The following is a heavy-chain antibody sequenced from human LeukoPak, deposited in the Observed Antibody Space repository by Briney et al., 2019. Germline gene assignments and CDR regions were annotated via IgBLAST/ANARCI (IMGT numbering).Heavy chain of an antibody. V-gene: IGHV1-2*02. CDR1: GYTFTGYY. D-gene: IGHD1-1*01. CDR3: AREGSELERRWYFGY. Sequence: GASVKVSCKASGYTFTGYYMHWVRQALGQGLEWMGWVNPNSGGTNYAQKFQGRVTMTRDTSISTAYMELSRLRSDDTAVYYCAREGSELERRWYFGYWGQGTLVTVSS. J-gene: IGHJ4*02. CDR2: VNPNSGGT.